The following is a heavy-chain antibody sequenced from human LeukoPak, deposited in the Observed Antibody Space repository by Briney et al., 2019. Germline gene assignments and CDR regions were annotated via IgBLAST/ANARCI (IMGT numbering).Heavy chain of an antibody. D-gene: IGHD3-10*01. CDR3: ARESYFPRYFDY. Sequence: SETLSLTCTVSGGSISSGDYYWSWIRQPPGKGLEWIGYIYYSGSTYYNLSLKSRVTISVDTSKNQFSLKLSSVTAADTAVYYCARESYFPRYFDYWGQGTLVTVSS. J-gene: IGHJ4*02. CDR1: GGSISSGDYY. V-gene: IGHV4-30-4*01. CDR2: IYYSGST.